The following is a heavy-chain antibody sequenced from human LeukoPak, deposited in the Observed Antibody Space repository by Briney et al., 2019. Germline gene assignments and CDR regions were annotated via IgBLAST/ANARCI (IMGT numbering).Heavy chain of an antibody. Sequence: PGGSLRLSCGASGFTFSTYSMNWVRQAPGKGLEWVSVISSSSTYIYYSDSVRGRFTISRDNAKNSLYLQMNSLRAEDTAVYYCARGDPHGAYFDYWGQGALVTVSS. V-gene: IGHV3-21*01. J-gene: IGHJ4*02. D-gene: IGHD5-24*01. CDR2: ISSSSTYI. CDR3: ARGDPHGAYFDY. CDR1: GFTFSTYS.